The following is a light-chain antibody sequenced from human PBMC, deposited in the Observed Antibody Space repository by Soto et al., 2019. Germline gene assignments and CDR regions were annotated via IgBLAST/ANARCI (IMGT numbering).Light chain of an antibody. CDR2: GSI. Sequence: QSVLTQPPSVSGAPGQRVTISCTGSSSNIGAGYDVHWYQQLPGTAPKLLIYGSINRPSGVPDRFSGSKSGTSASLAITGLQAEDEADYYCQSHDSSLSGFVFGTGTKLTVL. CDR3: QSHDSSLSGFV. CDR1: SSNIGAGYD. J-gene: IGLJ1*01. V-gene: IGLV1-40*01.